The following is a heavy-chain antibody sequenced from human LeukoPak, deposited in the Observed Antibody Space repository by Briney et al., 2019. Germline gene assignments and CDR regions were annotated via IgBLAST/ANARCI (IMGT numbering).Heavy chain of an antibody. CDR2: ISYDGSNK. D-gene: IGHD2-2*01. V-gene: IGHV3-30*04. CDR1: GFTFSSYA. J-gene: IGHJ6*02. Sequence: GGSLRLSCAASGFTFSSYAMHWVRQAPGKGLEWVAVISYDGSNKYYADSVKRRFTISRDNSKNTLYLQMNSLRAEDTAVYYCARDIVVVPADAYYYYYGMDVWGQGTTVTVSS. CDR3: ARDIVVVPADAYYYYYGMDV.